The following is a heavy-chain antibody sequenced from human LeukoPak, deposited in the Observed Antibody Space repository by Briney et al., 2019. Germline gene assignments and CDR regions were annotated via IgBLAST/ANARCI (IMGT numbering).Heavy chain of an antibody. V-gene: IGHV4-34*01. CDR2: INHSGST. CDR3: ARHEHSSSPYYFDY. J-gene: IGHJ4*02. D-gene: IGHD6-13*01. Sequence: PETLSLTCAVYGGSFSGYYWSWIRQPPGKGLEWIGEINHSGSTNYNPSLKSRVTISVDTSKNQFSLKLSSVTAADTAVYYCARHEHSSSPYYFDYWGQGTLVTVSS. CDR1: GGSFSGYY.